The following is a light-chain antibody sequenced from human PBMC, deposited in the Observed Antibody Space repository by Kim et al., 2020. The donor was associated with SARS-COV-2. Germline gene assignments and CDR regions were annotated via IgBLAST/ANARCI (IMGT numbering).Light chain of an antibody. Sequence: GQSVTISCSGSSANLGSNTVNWYQQLPGTAPKLLIYSNNQRSSGVPDRFSGSKSGTSASLAISGLQSEDEADYYCAAWDDSLNGVVFGGGTQLTVL. CDR1: SANLGSNT. CDR2: SNN. J-gene: IGLJ2*01. V-gene: IGLV1-44*01. CDR3: AAWDDSLNGVV.